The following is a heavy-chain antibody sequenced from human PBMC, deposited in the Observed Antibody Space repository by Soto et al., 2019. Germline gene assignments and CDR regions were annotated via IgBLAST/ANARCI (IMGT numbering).Heavy chain of an antibody. D-gene: IGHD4-17*01. CDR3: ARVLGQGGGDYRDGLAV. Sequence: GGSLRLSCAASGFTFSSYSMNWFRQAPGKGLEWVSYISSSSSTIYYADSVKGRFTISRDNAKNSLYLQMNSLRDEDTAVYYCARVLGQGGGDYRDGLAVSGQGSTVP. V-gene: IGHV3-48*02. CDR1: GFTFSSYS. CDR2: ISSSSSTI. J-gene: IGHJ6*02.